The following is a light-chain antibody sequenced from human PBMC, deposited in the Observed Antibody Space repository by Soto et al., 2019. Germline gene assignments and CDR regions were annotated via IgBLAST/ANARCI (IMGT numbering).Light chain of an antibody. V-gene: IGKV3-15*01. CDR3: QQYNSWPPKYT. J-gene: IGKJ2*01. CDR2: RAS. CDR1: QSVSSY. Sequence: EIVMTQSPATLSVSPGGRATLSCRASQSVSSYLAWYQQRRGQPPRLLIYRASTRATGIPDRFSGSGSGTEFSLTVSSLKSEDVAVYYCQQYNSWPPKYTFGQGTKLEI.